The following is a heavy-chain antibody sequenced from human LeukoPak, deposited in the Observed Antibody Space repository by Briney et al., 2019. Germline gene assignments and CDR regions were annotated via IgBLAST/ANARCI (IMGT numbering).Heavy chain of an antibody. CDR3: AKAPNSGGNCYDASDV. V-gene: IGHV3-23*01. D-gene: IGHD2-15*01. Sequence: AGGSLRLSCAASGVTFSSYAMSWVRQAPGKGLEWVSAISGSGATTYYTDSAKGRFTISRDNSKITLYLQMHSLRAEDTAMYYCAKAPNSGGNCYDASDVWGQGTMVTVSS. CDR2: ISGSGATT. J-gene: IGHJ3*01. CDR1: GVTFSSYA.